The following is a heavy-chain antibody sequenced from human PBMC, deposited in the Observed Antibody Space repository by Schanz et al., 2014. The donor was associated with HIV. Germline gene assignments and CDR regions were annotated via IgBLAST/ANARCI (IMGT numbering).Heavy chain of an antibody. CDR2: ISAYNGNT. CDR3: ANEGLTGCIDY. V-gene: IGHV1-18*01. CDR1: GFTFISYG. Sequence: QVQLVQSGAEVKKPGASVKVSCKASGFTFISYGISWVRQAPGQGLEWMGRISAYNGNTNYVQKFQGRVTMTTDTSTSTAYMELRSLRSDDTAVYYRANEGLTGCIDYWGQGTLVTVSS. J-gene: IGHJ4*02. D-gene: IGHD6-19*01.